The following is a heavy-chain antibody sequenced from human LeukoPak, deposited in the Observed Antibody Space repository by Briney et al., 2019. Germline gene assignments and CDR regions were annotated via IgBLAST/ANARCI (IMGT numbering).Heavy chain of an antibody. CDR2: IKQDGGEK. CDR3: TRLGGSYYTY. D-gene: IGHD1-26*01. V-gene: IGHV3-7*01. J-gene: IGHJ4*02. CDR1: GFTFSSYW. Sequence: PGGSLRLSCAASGFTFSSYWMSWVRQAPGKGLEWVANIKQDGGEKYYVDPVKGRFTISRDNAKNSLFLQMNSLRAEDTAVYYCTRLGGSYYTYWGQGTLVTVSS.